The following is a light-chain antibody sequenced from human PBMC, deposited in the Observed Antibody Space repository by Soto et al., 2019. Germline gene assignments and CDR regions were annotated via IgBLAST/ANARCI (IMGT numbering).Light chain of an antibody. Sequence: EIVLTQSPVILSFSPGDRATLSCRASQSVSSFIAWYQQKPGQAPRLLIYDAFNRASGIPARCSGSWSGTDFTLTIRSLETEDFAVYYWQQPSSWPSFGPGTKVDVK. CDR3: QQPSSWPS. CDR2: DAF. V-gene: IGKV3-11*01. CDR1: QSVSSF. J-gene: IGKJ3*01.